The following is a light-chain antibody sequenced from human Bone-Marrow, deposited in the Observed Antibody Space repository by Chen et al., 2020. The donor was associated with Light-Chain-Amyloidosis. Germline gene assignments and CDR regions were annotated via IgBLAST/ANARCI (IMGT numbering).Light chain of an antibody. CDR3: KQYLGGNT. V-gene: IGKV4-1*01. J-gene: IGKJ2*01. CDR2: WSS. CDR1: QSVLYSYNNKNY. Sequence: IVMTQSPDSLAVFLGARATINCKSSQSVLYSYNNKNYLAWYQQKLGQPPKLLIYWSSTRESRVPDQCSGNVSVTDFTLTYSNLQAEDVAVYYYKQYLGGNTFGQGTKLEIK.